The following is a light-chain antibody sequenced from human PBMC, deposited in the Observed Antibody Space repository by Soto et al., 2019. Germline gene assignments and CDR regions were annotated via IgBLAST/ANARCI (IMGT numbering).Light chain of an antibody. J-gene: IGKJ1*01. V-gene: IGKV1-5*03. CDR3: HHYET. Sequence: DIQMTQSPSTLSGSVGDRVTITCRASQTISSWLAWYQQKPGKAPKLLIYKASTLKSGVPSRFSGSGSGTEFTLTISRLEPEDFTVYYCHHYETFGQGSKVDI. CDR2: KAS. CDR1: QTISSW.